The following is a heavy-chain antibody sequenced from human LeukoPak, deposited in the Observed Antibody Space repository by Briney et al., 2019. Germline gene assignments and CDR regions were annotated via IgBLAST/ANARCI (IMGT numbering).Heavy chain of an antibody. J-gene: IGHJ4*02. CDR2: INPNSGGT. D-gene: IGHD2-15*01. Sequence: ASVKVSCKASGYTFTAYYIHWVRQTPGQGLEWMGRINPNSGGTNYAQKFQGRVTMTRDTSISTAYMELSRLRSDDTAVYYCARDLVVVVAATRSSGSGYWGQGTLVTVSS. V-gene: IGHV1-2*06. CDR1: GYTFTAYY. CDR3: ARDLVVVVAATRSSGSGY.